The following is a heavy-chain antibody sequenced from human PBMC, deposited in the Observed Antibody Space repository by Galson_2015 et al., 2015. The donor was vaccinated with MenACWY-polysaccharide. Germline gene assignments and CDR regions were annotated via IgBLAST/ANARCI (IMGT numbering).Heavy chain of an antibody. D-gene: IGHD3-22*01. CDR1: GYTFIGYD. CDR2: MNPNSGNT. CDR3: TRSISYYNPSAYYPFDY. J-gene: IGHJ4*02. Sequence: SVKVSCKASGYTFIGYDINWVRQATGQGLEWMGWMNPNSGNTGYAQKFQGRVTMTRDTSISTAYMELSSLSSEDTALYYCTRSISYYNPSAYYPFDYWGQGSLVTVSS. V-gene: IGHV1-8*01.